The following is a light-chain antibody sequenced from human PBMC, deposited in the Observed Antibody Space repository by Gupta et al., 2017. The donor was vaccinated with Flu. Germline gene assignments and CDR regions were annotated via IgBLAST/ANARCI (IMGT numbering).Light chain of an antibody. V-gene: IGLV2-14*01. CDR1: SSDVGGYNY. CDR3: NSYTSSSLYV. J-gene: IGLJ1*01. Sequence: SITISCTGTSSDVGGYNYVSWYQQHPGKAPKLMIYEVSNRPSGVSNRFSGSKSGNTASLTISGLQAEDEADYYCNSYTSSSLYVFGTGTKVTVL. CDR2: EVS.